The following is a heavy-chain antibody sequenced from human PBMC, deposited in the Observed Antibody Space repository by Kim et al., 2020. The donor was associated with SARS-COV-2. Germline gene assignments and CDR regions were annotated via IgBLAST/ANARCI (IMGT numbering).Heavy chain of an antibody. J-gene: IGHJ6*02. D-gene: IGHD2-2*01. CDR3: AKDYGNIKVLPTDTNGMDV. Sequence: GGSLRLSCAASGFTFSSYAMNWVRQAPGKGLQWVSVISASGGTTYYADSVKGRCTISRDNSKNTLYLQMNSLRAEDTAVYYCAKDYGNIKVLPTDTNGMDVWGQGTTVTVSS. CDR2: ISASGGTT. V-gene: IGHV3-23*01. CDR1: GFTFSSYA.